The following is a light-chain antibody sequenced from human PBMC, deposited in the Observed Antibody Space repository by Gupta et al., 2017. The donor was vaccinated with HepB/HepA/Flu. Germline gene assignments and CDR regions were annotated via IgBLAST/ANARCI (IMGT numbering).Light chain of an antibody. Sequence: EVVLTQSPDFQSVTPNEKVTITCRASQSVGSNLHWYQQKPDQSPKLLIKYASQSFSGVPSGFSGSGSGTDFTLTINSLEPEDAATYYCHQSKHLPITFGQGTRLEIK. J-gene: IGKJ5*01. CDR2: YAS. CDR3: HQSKHLPIT. V-gene: IGKV6-21*01. CDR1: QSVGSN.